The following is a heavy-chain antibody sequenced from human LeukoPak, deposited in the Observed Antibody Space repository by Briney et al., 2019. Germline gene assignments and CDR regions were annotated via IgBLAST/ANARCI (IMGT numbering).Heavy chain of an antibody. CDR2: IIPIFGTA. Sequence: SVKVSCKASGGTFSSYAISWVRQAPGQGIEWMGRIIPIFGTANYAQKFQGRVTITTDESTSTAYMELSSLRSEDTAVYYCARDPQASYYDLWSGHSDAFDIWGQGTMVTVSS. V-gene: IGHV1-69*05. CDR3: ARDPQASYYDLWSGHSDAFDI. J-gene: IGHJ3*02. D-gene: IGHD3-3*01. CDR1: GGTFSSYA.